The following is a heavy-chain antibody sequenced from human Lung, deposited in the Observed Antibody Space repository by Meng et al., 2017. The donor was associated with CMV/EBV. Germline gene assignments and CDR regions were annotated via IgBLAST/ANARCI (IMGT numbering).Heavy chain of an antibody. CDR3: ASPRRGAFEI. CDR2: IKQDGSEK. D-gene: IGHD3-10*01. V-gene: IGHV3-7*01. CDR1: GFTFSSYW. Sequence: GESLKISCAASGFTFSSYWMSWVRQAPGKGLEWVANIKQDGSEKYYVDSVKGRFTISRDNAKNSLYLQMNSLRAEDTAVYYCASPRRGAFEIWGQGTMVTVSS. J-gene: IGHJ3*02.